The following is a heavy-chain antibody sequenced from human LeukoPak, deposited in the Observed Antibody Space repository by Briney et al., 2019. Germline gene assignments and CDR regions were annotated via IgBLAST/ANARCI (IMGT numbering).Heavy chain of an antibody. D-gene: IGHD6-19*01. Sequence: SETLSLTCTVSGGSISSYYWSWIRQPPGKGLEWIGDIYYSGSTNYNPSLKSRVTISVDTSKNQFSLKLSSVTAADTAVYYCASGLVQGDFDYWGQGTLVTVSS. CDR2: IYYSGST. CDR3: ASGLVQGDFDY. J-gene: IGHJ4*02. CDR1: GGSISSYY. V-gene: IGHV4-59*01.